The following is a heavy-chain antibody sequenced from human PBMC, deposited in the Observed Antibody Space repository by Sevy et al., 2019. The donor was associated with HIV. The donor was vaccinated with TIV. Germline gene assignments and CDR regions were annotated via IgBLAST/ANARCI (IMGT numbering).Heavy chain of an antibody. Sequence: GESLKISCAASGFTFSSYAMSWVRQAPGKGLEWVSAISGSGGSTYYADSVKGRFTISRDNSKNTLYLQMNSLRAEDTAVYYCAKSMSWLDTAMVADYYYYHGMDVWGQGTTVTVSS. CDR1: GFTFSSYA. J-gene: IGHJ6*02. CDR2: ISGSGGST. V-gene: IGHV3-23*01. D-gene: IGHD5-18*01. CDR3: AKSMSWLDTAMVADYYYYHGMDV.